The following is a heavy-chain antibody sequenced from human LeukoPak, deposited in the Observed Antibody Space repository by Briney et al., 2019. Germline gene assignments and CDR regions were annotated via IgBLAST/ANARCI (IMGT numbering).Heavy chain of an antibody. D-gene: IGHD5-12*01. J-gene: IGHJ4*02. Sequence: ASVKVSCKASGYRFVTYGISWVRQTPGQGLEWMAWTSPHNDNTNYAQKLQGRVTMTTDTSTSTAYMELRSLRSDDTAVYYCARVRDNIVATIYDYWGQGTLVTVSS. V-gene: IGHV1-18*01. CDR2: TSPHNDNT. CDR3: ARVRDNIVATIYDY. CDR1: GYRFVTYG.